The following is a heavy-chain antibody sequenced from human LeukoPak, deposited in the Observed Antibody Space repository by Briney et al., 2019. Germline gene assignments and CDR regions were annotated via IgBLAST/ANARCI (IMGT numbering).Heavy chain of an antibody. J-gene: IGHJ3*02. CDR2: IYYSGST. Sequence: GSLRLSCAASGFTFSDHYMDWVRQPPGKGLEWIGSIYYSGSTYYNPSLKSRVTISVDTSKNQFSLKLSSVTAADTAVYYCARMVQDAFDIWGQGTMVTVSS. V-gene: IGHV4-38-2*01. CDR1: GFTFSDHY. D-gene: IGHD1-1*01. CDR3: ARMVQDAFDI.